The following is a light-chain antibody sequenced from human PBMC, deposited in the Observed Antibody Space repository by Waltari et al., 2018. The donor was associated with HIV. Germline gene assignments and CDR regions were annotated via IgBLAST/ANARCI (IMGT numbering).Light chain of an antibody. CDR3: QQSFSTPLT. J-gene: IGKJ3*01. CDR1: QSISNL. V-gene: IGKV1-39*01. CDR2: AAV. Sequence: DIQMTQSPSSLSASVGDRVTISCRASQSISNLVNWYQQKPGKAPKLLIYAAVKLQSGVSSRFSGSGSVTDYALIINSLQSEDFATYYCQQSFSTPLTFGPGTKVDLK.